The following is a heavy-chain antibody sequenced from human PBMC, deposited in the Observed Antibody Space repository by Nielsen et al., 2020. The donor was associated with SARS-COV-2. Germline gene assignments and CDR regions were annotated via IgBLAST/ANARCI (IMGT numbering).Heavy chain of an antibody. CDR3: ARHFGYCNSTTSFGHYYLDL. CDR1: EYTFANYW. CDR2: IYPGDSDT. V-gene: IGHV5-51*01. D-gene: IGHD2-2*01. Sequence: GESLKISCRGSEYTFANYWIAWVRQMPGKGLEWMGIIYPGDSDTTYSPSFQGQVTISADKSISTAYLQWSSLKASDTATYYCARHFGYCNSTTSFGHYYLDLWGRGTLVTVSS. J-gene: IGHJ2*01.